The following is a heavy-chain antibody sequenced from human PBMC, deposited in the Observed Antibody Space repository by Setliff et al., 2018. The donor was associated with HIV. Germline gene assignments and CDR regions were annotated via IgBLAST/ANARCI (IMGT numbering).Heavy chain of an antibody. CDR2: VSNGGDT. D-gene: IGHD3-3*01. J-gene: IGHJ4*02. CDR3: ARATYTTLFGVLMGGGLQY. CDR1: GGSTNNYY. V-gene: IGHV4-59*01. Sequence: PSETLSLTCAVSGGSTNNYYLTWIRQPPGKGLEWIGSVSNGGDTNYNPSLKSRVSLSLDTSKTQLSLKLTSVTAADTAVYYCARATYTTLFGVLMGGGLQYWGPGTLVTVSS.